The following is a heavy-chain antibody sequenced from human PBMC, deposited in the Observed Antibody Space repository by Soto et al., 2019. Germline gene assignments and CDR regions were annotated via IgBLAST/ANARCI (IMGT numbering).Heavy chain of an antibody. V-gene: IGHV4-59*01. D-gene: IGHD6-19*01. J-gene: IGHJ4*02. CDR3: ARRYNSGWYDY. CDR2: VYHSGST. Sequence: AETLSLTCAVSGGSISKYYWSWVRQPPGKGLEWIGCVYHSGSTYYNPSLKSRVTISVDTSKNQFSLKLSSVTAADTAVYYCARRYNSGWYDYWGQGTLVTV. CDR1: GGSISKYY.